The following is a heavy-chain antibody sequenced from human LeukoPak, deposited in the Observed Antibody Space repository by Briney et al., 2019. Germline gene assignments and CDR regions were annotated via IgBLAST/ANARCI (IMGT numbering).Heavy chain of an antibody. CDR1: GFTFSSYA. D-gene: IGHD3-22*01. Sequence: GGSLRLSCAASGFTFSSYAMSWVRQAPGKGLKWVSAISGSGGSTYYADSVKGRFTISRDNSKNTLYLQMNSLRAEDTAVYYCAKDAPYYYDSSGRFYFDIWGQGTMVTVSS. CDR2: ISGSGGST. V-gene: IGHV3-23*01. CDR3: AKDAPYYYDSSGRFYFDI. J-gene: IGHJ3*02.